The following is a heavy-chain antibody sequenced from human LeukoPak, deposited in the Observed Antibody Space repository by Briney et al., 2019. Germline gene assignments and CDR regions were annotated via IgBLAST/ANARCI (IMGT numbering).Heavy chain of an antibody. CDR3: AKVTGSGSYLADAFDI. CDR2: ISGSGDST. J-gene: IGHJ3*02. Sequence: GGSLRLSCAASGFTFSSYAMNWVRQAPGKGLEWVSSISGSGDSTYHADSVRGRFTVSRDNSENTLYLQMKSLRAEDTAVYYCAKVTGSGSYLADAFDIWGHGTVVSVSS. D-gene: IGHD3-10*01. CDR1: GFTFSSYA. V-gene: IGHV3-23*01.